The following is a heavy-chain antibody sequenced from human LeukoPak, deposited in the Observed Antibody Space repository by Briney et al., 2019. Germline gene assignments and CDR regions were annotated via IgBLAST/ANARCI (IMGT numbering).Heavy chain of an antibody. CDR1: GYSISSVYY. CDR3: ARVRATVTPYYYYLDL. V-gene: IGHV4-38-2*02. CDR2: ISSSGST. Sequence: SETLSLTCTVSGYSISSVYYGGWIGQPPGKGLGGMGGISSSGSTNYNPSLKSRVTISVDTSKNQFPLKLSSVTAADTAVYYCARVRATVTPYYYYLDLWGKGTTVTISS. J-gene: IGHJ6*03. D-gene: IGHD4-17*01.